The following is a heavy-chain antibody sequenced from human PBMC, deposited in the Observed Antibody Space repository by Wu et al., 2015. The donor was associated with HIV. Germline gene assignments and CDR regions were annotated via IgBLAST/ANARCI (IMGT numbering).Heavy chain of an antibody. J-gene: IGHJ4*02. D-gene: IGHD6-19*01. CDR1: GFTFTNDY. V-gene: IGHV1-69*01. CDR2: IIPLFGTR. CDR3: ATPRSPGFSSAWPTYFDY. Sequence: QVQLVQSRAEVKKPGASVKVSCKTSGFTFTNDYFHWVRQAPGQGLEWMGGIIPLFGTRDYAQIFQGRLTITTDESTSTAYMSLSGLKSDDTAVYCCATPRSPGFSSAWPTYFDYWGQGTLVTVSS.